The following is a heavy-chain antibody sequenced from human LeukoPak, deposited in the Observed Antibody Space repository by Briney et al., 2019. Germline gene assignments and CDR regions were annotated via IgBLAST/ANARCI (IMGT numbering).Heavy chain of an antibody. J-gene: IGHJ4*02. Sequence: SETLSLTCTVSGGSISSGGYYWSWIRQPPGKGLEWIGYIYHGGSTYYNPSLKSRVTISVDRSKNQFSLKLSSVTAADTAVYYCARGDAHYDFWSGYWDYWGQGTLVTVSS. CDR2: IYHGGST. V-gene: IGHV4-30-2*01. CDR3: ARGDAHYDFWSGYWDY. CDR1: GGSISSGGYY. D-gene: IGHD3-3*01.